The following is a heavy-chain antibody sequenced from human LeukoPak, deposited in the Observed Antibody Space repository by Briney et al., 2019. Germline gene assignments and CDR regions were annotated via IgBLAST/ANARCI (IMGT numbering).Heavy chain of an antibody. CDR3: ARARGYSYGILDQ. CDR2: ISSSGATT. Sequence: GGSLRLSCAPSGFTFSTFDMNWARQAPGKGLEWVSFISSSGATTSYADSVKGRFTVSRDNAKNSLYLQMNSLRTEDTALYYCARARGYSYGILDQWGQGTLVTVSS. D-gene: IGHD5-18*01. CDR1: GFTFSTFD. J-gene: IGHJ4*02. V-gene: IGHV3-48*03.